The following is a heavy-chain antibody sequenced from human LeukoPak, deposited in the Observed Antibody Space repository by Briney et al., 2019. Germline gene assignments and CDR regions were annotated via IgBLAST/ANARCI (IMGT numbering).Heavy chain of an antibody. D-gene: IGHD3-9*01. J-gene: IGHJ4*02. CDR1: GYTLTELS. CDR3: ATAYGSRVTGYHLSSSFDY. V-gene: IGHV1-24*01. CDR2: FDPGDGET. Sequence: ASVKVSCKVSGYTLTELSMHWVRQAPGKGLEWMGGFDPGDGETIYAQKFQGRVTMTEDTSTDTAYMELSSLRSEDTAVYYCATAYGSRVTGYHLSSSFDYWGQGTLVTVSS.